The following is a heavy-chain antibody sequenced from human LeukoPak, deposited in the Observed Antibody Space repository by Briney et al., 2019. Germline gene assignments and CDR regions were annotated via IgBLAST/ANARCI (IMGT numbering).Heavy chain of an antibody. J-gene: IGHJ4*02. V-gene: IGHV3-23*01. Sequence: PGGSLRPSCAASGLTFSSYTMNWVRQAPGQGLEWVSGISDSGDNTQYADSVKGRFTISRDNSKNTLYLQMNSLRVEDTAVYYCAKAYGGSFFDYWGQGTLVTVSS. CDR1: GLTFSSYT. CDR2: ISDSGDNT. D-gene: IGHD1-26*01. CDR3: AKAYGGSFFDY.